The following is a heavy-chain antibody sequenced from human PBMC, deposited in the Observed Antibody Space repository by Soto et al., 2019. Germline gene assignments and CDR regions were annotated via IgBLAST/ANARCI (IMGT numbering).Heavy chain of an antibody. CDR1: GGTFSSYT. Sequence: QVQLVQSGAEVKKPGSSVKVSCKASGGTFSSYTISWVRQAPGQGLEWMGRIIPILGIANYAQKFQGRVTIPADKSTSTAYMELSSLRSEDTAVYYCASAGCSGGSCYLTDDYWGQGTLVTVSS. CDR2: IIPILGIA. V-gene: IGHV1-69*02. D-gene: IGHD2-15*01. CDR3: ASAGCSGGSCYLTDDY. J-gene: IGHJ4*02.